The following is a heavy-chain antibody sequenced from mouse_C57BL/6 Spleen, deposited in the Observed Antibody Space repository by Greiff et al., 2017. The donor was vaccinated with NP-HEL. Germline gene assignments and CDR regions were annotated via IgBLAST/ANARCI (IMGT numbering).Heavy chain of an antibody. Sequence: VQLQESGPGLVQPSQSLSISCTVSGFSLTSYGVHWVRQSPGKGLEWLGVICSGGSTDYNAAFISRLTISKDNSKSQVSFKMNSLQADDTAIYYCARSTIVTLDYWGQGTTLTVSS. CDR3: ARSTIVTLDY. J-gene: IGHJ2*01. D-gene: IGHD2-5*01. CDR2: ICSGGST. CDR1: GFSLTSYG. V-gene: IGHV2-2*01.